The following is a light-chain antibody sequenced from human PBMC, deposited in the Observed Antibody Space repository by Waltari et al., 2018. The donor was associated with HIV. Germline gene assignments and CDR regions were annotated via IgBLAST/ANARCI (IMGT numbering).Light chain of an antibody. J-gene: IGKJ4*01. V-gene: IGKV3-15*01. CDR2: GAS. CDR3: QQYNDWLEPT. CDR1: QSVFNN. Sequence: ILLTQSPATLSVSPGDRATLSCMASQSVFNNLAWYQQRPGQAPRLLIYGASTRITTVPDRFSGSGSGTEFTLTINNLQSEDLGLYYCQQYNDWLEPTFGGGTKVEV.